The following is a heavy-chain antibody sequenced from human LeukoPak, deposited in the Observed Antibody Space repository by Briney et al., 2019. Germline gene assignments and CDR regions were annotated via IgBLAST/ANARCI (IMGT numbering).Heavy chain of an antibody. CDR1: GDSVSKNNIA. CDR3: ARGRDVVVVPAADFDY. J-gene: IGHJ4*02. CDR2: IYYGSQWFN. Sequence: SQTLSLTCAISGDSVSKNNIAWNWIRQSPSRGLEWLGRIYYGSQWFNDYAVSLRGRITNTPDTSKNQVSLQLSSVTPEDTAVYYCARGRDVVVVPAADFDYWGQGTLVSVSS. V-gene: IGHV6-1*01. D-gene: IGHD2-2*01.